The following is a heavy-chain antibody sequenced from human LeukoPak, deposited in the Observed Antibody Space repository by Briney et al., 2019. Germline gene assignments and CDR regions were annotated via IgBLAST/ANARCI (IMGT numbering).Heavy chain of an antibody. CDR3: ARATDPWGLPTDAFDI. CDR2: ISSSSSYI. CDR1: GFTFSSYS. J-gene: IGHJ3*02. Sequence: GGSLRLSCAASGFTFSSYSMNWVRQAPGKGLEWVSSISSSSSYIYYADSVKGRFTISRDNAKNSLYLQMNSLRAEDTAVYDCARATDPWGLPTDAFDIWGQGTMVTVSS. V-gene: IGHV3-21*01. D-gene: IGHD1-26*01.